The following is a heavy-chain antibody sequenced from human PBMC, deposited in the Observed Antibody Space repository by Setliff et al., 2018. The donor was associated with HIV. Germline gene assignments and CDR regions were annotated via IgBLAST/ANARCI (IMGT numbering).Heavy chain of an antibody. J-gene: IGHJ4*02. V-gene: IGHV4-4*09. CDR1: DDSFSNYD. Sequence: PSETLSLTCVVSDDSFSNYDWTWIRQPPGKALQWIGYISSSGTTNYNPSLRSRVTISIETSNTHFSLWLRSVTAADTATYFCARLGRAIDDGGSSLRLDFWGQGMLVTGS. CDR2: ISSSGTT. CDR3: ARLGRAIDDGGSSLRLDF. D-gene: IGHD2-15*01.